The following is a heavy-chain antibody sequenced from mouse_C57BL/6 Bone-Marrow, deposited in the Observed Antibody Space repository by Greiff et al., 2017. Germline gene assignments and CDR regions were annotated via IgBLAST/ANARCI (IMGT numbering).Heavy chain of an antibody. CDR2: INPYNGGT. D-gene: IGHD2-5*01. V-gene: IGHV1-19*01. CDR1: GYTFTDYY. J-gene: IGHJ3*01. Sequence: EVQLQQSGPVLVKPGASVKMSCKASGYTFTDYYMNWVKQSHGKSLEWIGVINPYNGGTSYNQKFKGKATLTVDKSSSTAYMELNSLTSDDSAVYYWARSHYSNYGAWFAYWGQGTLVTVSA. CDR3: ARSHYSNYGAWFAY.